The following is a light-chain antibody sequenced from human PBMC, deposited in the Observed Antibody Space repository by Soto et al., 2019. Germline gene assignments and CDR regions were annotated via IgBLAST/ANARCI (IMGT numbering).Light chain of an antibody. CDR3: GTWDSSLSAGV. CDR2: DNN. Sequence: QSVLTQPPSVSAAPGQKVTISCSGSSSNIGDNYVSWYQQVPGTAPKLLIYDNNKRPSGIPDRFSGSKSGTSATLGITGLQTGDEADYYGGTWDSSLSAGVFGGGTKLTVL. J-gene: IGLJ2*01. V-gene: IGLV1-51*01. CDR1: SSNIGDNY.